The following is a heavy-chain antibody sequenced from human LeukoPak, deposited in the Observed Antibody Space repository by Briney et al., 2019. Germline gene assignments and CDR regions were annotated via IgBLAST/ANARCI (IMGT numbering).Heavy chain of an antibody. Sequence: PGGSLRLSCAASRFTFSSYWMSWVRQAPGKGLEWVANIKQDGSEKYYVDSVKGRFTISRDNAKNSLYLQMNSLRAEDTAVYYCARARRIESYYDFWSGYNYYFDYWGQGALVTVSS. CDR3: ARARRIESYYDFWSGYNYYFDY. D-gene: IGHD3-3*01. J-gene: IGHJ4*02. CDR2: IKQDGSEK. CDR1: RFTFSSYW. V-gene: IGHV3-7*01.